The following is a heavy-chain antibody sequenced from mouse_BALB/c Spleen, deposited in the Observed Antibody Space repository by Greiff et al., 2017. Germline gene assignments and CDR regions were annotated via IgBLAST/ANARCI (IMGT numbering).Heavy chain of an antibody. Sequence: QVQLQQSGAELVRPGSSVKISCKASGYAFSSYWMNWVKQRPGQGLEWIGQIYPGDGDTNYNGKFKGKATLTADKSSSTAYMQLSSLTSEDSAVYFWARDGTFAMDYWGQGTSVTVSS. CDR2: IYPGDGDT. CDR3: ARDGTFAMDY. J-gene: IGHJ4*01. D-gene: IGHD2-1*01. V-gene: IGHV1-80*01. CDR1: GYAFSSYW.